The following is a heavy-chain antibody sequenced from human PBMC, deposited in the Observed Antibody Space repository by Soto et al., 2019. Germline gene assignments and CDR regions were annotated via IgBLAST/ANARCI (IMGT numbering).Heavy chain of an antibody. CDR3: TRDGRYSGYPPPAF. CDR2: IRSKAYGGTT. D-gene: IGHD5-12*01. CDR1: GFTFSDYT. V-gene: IGHV3-49*03. Sequence: SLRLSCTASGFTFSDYTMSWFRQAPGKGLEWVGFIRSKAYGGTTEHAASVKGRFTISRDDSKSIAYLQMNSLKAEDTAVYHCTRDGRYSGYPPPAFWGQGTLVTV. J-gene: IGHJ4*02.